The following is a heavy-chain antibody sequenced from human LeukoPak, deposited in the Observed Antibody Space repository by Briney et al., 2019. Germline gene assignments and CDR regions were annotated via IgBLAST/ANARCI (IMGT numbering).Heavy chain of an antibody. J-gene: IGHJ6*02. CDR2: ISYDGNNK. D-gene: IGHD6-19*01. Sequence: PGRSLRLSCAASGFTFSSYAMYWVRQAPGKGLEWVAIISYDGNNKHYADSVKGRFTISRDNSKSTLDLQMNSLRAEDTAVYYCARDNMPQDSSGWYFYYTMDVWGQGNTVTVSS. CDR1: GFTFSSYA. V-gene: IGHV3-30-3*01. CDR3: ARDNMPQDSSGWYFYYTMDV.